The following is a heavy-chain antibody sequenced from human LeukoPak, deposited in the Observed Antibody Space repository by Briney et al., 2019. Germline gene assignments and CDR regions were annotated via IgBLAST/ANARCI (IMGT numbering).Heavy chain of an antibody. V-gene: IGHV3-21*04. Sequence: GGSLRLSCAASGFTFSACTMNWVRQAPGKGLEWASSITTTSTFYADSVKGRFTISRDNAKNSLYLQMNSLRAEDMALYYCAKGMYSSSSGAFDYWGQGTLVTVSS. D-gene: IGHD6-6*01. CDR3: AKGMYSSSSGAFDY. CDR2: ITTTST. CDR1: GFTFSACT. J-gene: IGHJ4*02.